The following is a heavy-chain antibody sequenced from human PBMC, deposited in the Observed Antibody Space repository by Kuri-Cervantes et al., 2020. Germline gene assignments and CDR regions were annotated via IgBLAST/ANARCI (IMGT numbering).Heavy chain of an antibody. CDR3: ARGALGYYYDSSGSWYFDL. V-gene: IGHV4-4*07. J-gene: IGHJ2*01. CDR1: GGSISGYY. Sequence: SETLSLTCTVSGGSISGYYWSWIRQPAGEGLEWIGRIYNNENTNYNPSFKSRVTLSLDTSRNQFSLRLSSVTAADTAVYYCARGALGYYYDSSGSWYFDLWGRGTLVTVSS. CDR2: IYNNENT. D-gene: IGHD3-22*01.